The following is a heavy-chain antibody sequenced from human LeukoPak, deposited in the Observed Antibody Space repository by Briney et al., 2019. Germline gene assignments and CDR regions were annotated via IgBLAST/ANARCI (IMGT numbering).Heavy chain of an antibody. CDR1: GFTFSNYW. CDR2: IKQDGSEK. V-gene: IGHV3-7*01. D-gene: IGHD6-19*01. CDR3: ARQHRGMWPVN. Sequence: PGGTLRLSCAASGFTFSNYWMSWVRQAPGKGLEWVAYIKQDGSEKYYVDSVKGRFTISRDNAKNSLYLQMNSLRAEDTAVYYCARQHRGMWPVNWGQGILVTVSS. J-gene: IGHJ4*02.